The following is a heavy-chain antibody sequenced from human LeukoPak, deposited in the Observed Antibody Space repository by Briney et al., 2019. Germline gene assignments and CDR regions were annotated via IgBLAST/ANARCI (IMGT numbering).Heavy chain of an antibody. CDR3: AKDRIGSSSWDY. Sequence: GGSLRLSCAASGFTFSSYAMSWVRQAPGKGLEWVSAISGSGGSTYYADSVRGRFTISRDNSKNTLYLQMNSLRAEDTAVYYCAKDRIGSSSWDYWGQGTLVTVSS. J-gene: IGHJ4*02. V-gene: IGHV3-23*01. CDR2: ISGSGGST. CDR1: GFTFSSYA. D-gene: IGHD6-13*01.